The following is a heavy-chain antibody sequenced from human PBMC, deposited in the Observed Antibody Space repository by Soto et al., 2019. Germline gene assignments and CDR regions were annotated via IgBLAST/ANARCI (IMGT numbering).Heavy chain of an antibody. CDR1: GFTFSSYS. Sequence: GGSLRLSCAASGFTFSSYSMNWVRQAPGKGLEWVSSISSSSSYIYYADSVKGRFTISRDNAKKSLYLQMNSLRAEDTAVYYCARDKLDLLRFDPWGQGTLVTVYS. CDR3: ARDKLDLLRFDP. D-gene: IGHD1-7*01. J-gene: IGHJ5*02. V-gene: IGHV3-21*01. CDR2: ISSSSSYI.